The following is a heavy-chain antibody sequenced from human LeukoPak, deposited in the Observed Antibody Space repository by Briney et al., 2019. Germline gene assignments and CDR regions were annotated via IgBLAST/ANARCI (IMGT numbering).Heavy chain of an antibody. J-gene: IGHJ4*02. D-gene: IGHD6-13*01. Sequence: EASVKVSRKASGYTFTNDYMHWVRQVPGQGLEWLGIINPSGGSTSYAQKFQGRVAMTKDTSTSTVYMELSSLRSEDTAVYYCASPAAGRLHDFGHWGQGTLVTVSS. CDR3: ASPAAGRLHDFGH. CDR1: GYTFTNDY. V-gene: IGHV1-46*01. CDR2: INPSGGST.